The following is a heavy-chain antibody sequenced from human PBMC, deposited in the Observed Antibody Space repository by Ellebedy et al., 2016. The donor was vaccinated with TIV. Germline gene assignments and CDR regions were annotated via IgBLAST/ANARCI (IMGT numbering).Heavy chain of an antibody. CDR2: IHYSWSA. J-gene: IGHJ6*03. CDR3: ARQHDPKYNNYMDV. V-gene: IGHV4-59*01. CDR1: GDSISPYY. Sequence: MPSETLSLTCTVSGDSISPYYWNWIRQPPGKGLEWIGYIHYSWSANYNPSLKSRVTISVDTSNNQFSLNLSSVTAADTAMYYCARQHDPKYNNYMDVWGKGTTVTVSS.